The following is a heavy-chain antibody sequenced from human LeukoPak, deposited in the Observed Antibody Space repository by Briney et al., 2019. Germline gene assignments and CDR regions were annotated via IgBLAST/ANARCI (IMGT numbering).Heavy chain of an antibody. CDR1: GGSFSGYY. Sequence: SETLSLTCAVYGGSFSGYYWSWIRQPPGKGLDWIGEINHSGSTNYNPSLKSRVTMSVDTSKNQFSLKLSSVTAADTAVYYCARAIDYSNYVWFDPWGQGTLVTVSS. CDR2: INHSGST. J-gene: IGHJ5*02. V-gene: IGHV4-34*10. D-gene: IGHD4-11*01. CDR3: ARAIDYSNYVWFDP.